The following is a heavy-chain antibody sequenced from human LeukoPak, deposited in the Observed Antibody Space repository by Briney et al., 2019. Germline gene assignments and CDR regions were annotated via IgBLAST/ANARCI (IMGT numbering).Heavy chain of an antibody. CDR1: GFTFSNSW. V-gene: IGHV3-7*01. Sequence: GGSLRLSCAAFGFTFSNSWMSWVRQAPGKGLEWVANMNQDGSSIYYVDSVKGRFIISRDNAKYSLYLHMNSLRAEDTAVYYCTRGGGQLDFWGQGTLVTVSS. J-gene: IGHJ4*02. CDR3: TRGGGQLDF. D-gene: IGHD1-1*01. CDR2: MNQDGSSI.